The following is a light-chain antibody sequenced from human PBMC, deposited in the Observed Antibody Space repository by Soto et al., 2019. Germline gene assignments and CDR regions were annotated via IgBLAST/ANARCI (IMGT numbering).Light chain of an antibody. J-gene: IGKJ4*01. CDR2: GAS. V-gene: IGKV3-15*01. CDR1: QTLYNN. CDR3: QSYSDWQLT. Sequence: EIVMTQSPATLSVSPGERATLSCRASQTLYNNLAWYQQKLGQAPRLLIYGASARTTDIPARFSGSGSGTEFTLTVSGLLSEYFAVYYCQSYSDWQLTFGGGTKVEIK.